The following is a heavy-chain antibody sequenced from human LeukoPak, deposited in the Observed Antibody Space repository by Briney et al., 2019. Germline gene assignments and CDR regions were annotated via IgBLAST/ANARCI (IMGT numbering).Heavy chain of an antibody. D-gene: IGHD3-22*01. CDR2: IIPIFGTA. CDR1: GGTFSSYA. Sequence: SVKASCKASGGTFSSYAISWVRQAPGQGLEWMGGIIPIFGTANYAQKFQGRVTITTDESTSTAYMELSGLRSEDTAVYYCARSGLDFSGYTYNWFDPWGQGTLVTVSS. V-gene: IGHV1-69*05. J-gene: IGHJ5*02. CDR3: ARSGLDFSGYTYNWFDP.